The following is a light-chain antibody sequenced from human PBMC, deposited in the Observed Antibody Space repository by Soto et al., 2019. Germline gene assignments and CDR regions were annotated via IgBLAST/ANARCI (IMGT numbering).Light chain of an antibody. J-gene: IGLJ2*01. Sequence: SYELTQPPSVSVSPGQTASITCSGDKLGDRYVCWYQQKPGQSPVLVIYQDTKRPSGIPERFSGSNSGNTATLTISGTQAMDEADYYCQAWDSSTVVFGGGTKVTVL. CDR3: QAWDSSTVV. CDR1: KLGDRY. CDR2: QDT. V-gene: IGLV3-1*01.